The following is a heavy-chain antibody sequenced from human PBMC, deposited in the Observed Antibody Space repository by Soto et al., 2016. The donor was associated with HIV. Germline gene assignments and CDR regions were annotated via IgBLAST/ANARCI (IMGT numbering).Heavy chain of an antibody. J-gene: IGHJ4*01. Sequence: QVQLQESGPGLVKPSETLSLTCTVSNGSIINYFWGWFRQPPGKGLELIGYVYYSGSTNYNPSLKSRVTISVDTSKNKFSLKLSSVTAADTAIYYCARGLYGDYAVAGLGYFDYWAKDPGHRLL. V-gene: IGHV4-59*01. D-gene: IGHD4-17*01. CDR3: ARGLYGDYAVAGLGYFDY. CDR1: NGSIINYF. CDR2: VYYSGST.